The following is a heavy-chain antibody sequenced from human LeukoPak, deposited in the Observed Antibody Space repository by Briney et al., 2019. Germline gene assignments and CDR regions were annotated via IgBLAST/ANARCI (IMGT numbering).Heavy chain of an antibody. CDR3: ARKGGGGYYDFWSGWPYFDY. CDR2: IIPIFGTA. J-gene: IGHJ4*02. CDR1: GYTFTSYY. Sequence: GASVKVSCKASGYTFTSYYMHWVRQAPGQGLEWMGGIIPIFGTANYAQKFQGRVTITADESTSTAYMELSSLRSEDTAVYYCARKGGGGYYDFWSGWPYFDYWGQGTLVTVSS. V-gene: IGHV1-69*13. D-gene: IGHD3-3*01.